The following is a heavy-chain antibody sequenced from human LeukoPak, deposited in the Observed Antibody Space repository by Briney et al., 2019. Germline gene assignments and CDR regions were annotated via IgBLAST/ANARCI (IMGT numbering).Heavy chain of an antibody. V-gene: IGHV3-23*01. CDR1: GFTFSNYA. Sequence: GGSLRLSCAAAGFTFSNYAMRWVRQAPGRGLEWVSAIRPGGDVTYYAESVKGRFSISRDNSNDPLYLQMNSLRDEDTAIYYCAKYSHSSGPRSFDYWGQGTLVTVSS. J-gene: IGHJ4*02. D-gene: IGHD3-22*01. CDR3: AKYSHSSGPRSFDY. CDR2: IRPGGDVT.